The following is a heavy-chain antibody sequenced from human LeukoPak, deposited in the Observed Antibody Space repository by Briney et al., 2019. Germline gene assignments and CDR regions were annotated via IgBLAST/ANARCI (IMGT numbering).Heavy chain of an antibody. V-gene: IGHV3-33*01. D-gene: IGHD4-23*01. Sequence: GRSLRLSSGASGFTFKHYGMHWVRQAPGKGLEWVAVIWYDGSNTFYADSVKGRFTISRDNSNNTLYLQVNSLRAEDTAVYYCARDLYGGNSASWVDLWGQGTLVTVSS. CDR1: GFTFKHYG. CDR2: IWYDGSNT. CDR3: ARDLYGGNSASWVDL. J-gene: IGHJ5*02.